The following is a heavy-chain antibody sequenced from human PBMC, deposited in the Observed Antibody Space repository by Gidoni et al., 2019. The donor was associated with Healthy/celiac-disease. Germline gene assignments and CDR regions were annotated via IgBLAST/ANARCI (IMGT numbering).Heavy chain of an antibody. V-gene: IGHV3-9*03. D-gene: IGHD6-6*01. Sequence: EVQLVESGGGLVQPGRSLRLSCAASGFTFVDYAMHWVRQAPGKGLELVSGISWNSGSIGYADSVKGRFTISRDNAKNSLYLQMNSLRAEDMALYYCAKGASPWAARPFDYWGQGTLVTVSS. CDR3: AKGASPWAARPFDY. CDR2: ISWNSGSI. CDR1: GFTFVDYA. J-gene: IGHJ4*02.